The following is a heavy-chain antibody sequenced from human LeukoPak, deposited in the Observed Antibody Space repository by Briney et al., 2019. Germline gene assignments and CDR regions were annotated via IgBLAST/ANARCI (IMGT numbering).Heavy chain of an antibody. CDR2: ISYDGSNK. CDR1: RFTLSIYA. D-gene: IGHD6-19*01. Sequence: QPGRSLRLSCAASRFTLSIYAMHGVRAAPGKRLEWGAVISYDGSNKYYADSAKGRFTISRDNSKNTLYLQMNSLRAEDTAVYYCAKHPLGLWLVYDWGQGTLVTVSS. V-gene: IGHV3-30*04. CDR3: AKHPLGLWLVYD. J-gene: IGHJ4*02.